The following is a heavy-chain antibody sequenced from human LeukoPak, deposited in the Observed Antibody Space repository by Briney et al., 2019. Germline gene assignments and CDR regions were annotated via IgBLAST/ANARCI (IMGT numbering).Heavy chain of an antibody. J-gene: IGHJ5*02. CDR3: ARELSSYWYADH. D-gene: IGHD6-13*01. CDR2: IWYDGSKK. CDR1: GYTFSDHG. V-gene: IGHV3-33*01. Sequence: PGGSLRLSCVASGYTFSDHGMHWVRQAPGKGLEWVAIIWYDGSKKYYVDSVKGRFTISRDNSKNTLYLEMDSLRTEDTAVYYCARELSSYWYADHWGQGTLVTVPS.